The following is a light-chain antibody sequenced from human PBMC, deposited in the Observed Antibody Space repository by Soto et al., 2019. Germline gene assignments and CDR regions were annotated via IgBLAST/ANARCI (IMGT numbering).Light chain of an antibody. V-gene: IGKV1-5*03. CDR2: KAT. Sequence: DIQMTQSPSTLSASVGDRVTITCRASQSFSGWVAWYQQKPGKAPKLLIYKATNLESGVPSRFSGSGSGTQFTLTISSLQPDDFATYYCQQYLSWTFGLGTKVEIK. CDR3: QQYLSWT. CDR1: QSFSGW. J-gene: IGKJ1*01.